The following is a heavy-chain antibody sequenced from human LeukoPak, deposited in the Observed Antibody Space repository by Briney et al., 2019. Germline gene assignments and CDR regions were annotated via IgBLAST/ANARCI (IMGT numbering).Heavy chain of an antibody. D-gene: IGHD3-3*01. Sequence: PGGSLRLSCAASGFTFSNAWMSWVRQAPGKGLEWVGRIKSKTDGGTTDYAAPVEGRFTISRDDSKNTLYLQMNSLKTEDTAVYYCTTDEDDFWSGFFDYWGQGTLVTVSS. CDR3: TTDEDDFWSGFFDY. CDR2: IKSKTDGGTT. V-gene: IGHV3-15*01. J-gene: IGHJ4*02. CDR1: GFTFSNAW.